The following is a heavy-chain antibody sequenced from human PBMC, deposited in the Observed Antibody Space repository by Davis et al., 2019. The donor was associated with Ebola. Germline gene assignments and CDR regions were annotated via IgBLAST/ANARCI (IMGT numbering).Heavy chain of an antibody. V-gene: IGHV1-69*13. CDR2: IIPIFGTV. Sequence: AASVKVSCKASGGTFSSYAISWVRQAPGQGLEWMGGIIPIFGTVNYAQKFQGRVTITADESTSTAYMELGSLRSEDTAVYYCARDHNIGSHNPYPAAMGYWGQGTLVTVSS. D-gene: IGHD1-26*01. CDR1: GGTFSSYA. CDR3: ARDHNIGSHNPYPAAMGY. J-gene: IGHJ4*02.